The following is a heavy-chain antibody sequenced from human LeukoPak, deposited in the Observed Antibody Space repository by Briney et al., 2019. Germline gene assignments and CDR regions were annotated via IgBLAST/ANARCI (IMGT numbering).Heavy chain of an antibody. J-gene: IGHJ5*02. V-gene: IGHV4-61*02. CDR1: GDSITPTGTYY. D-gene: IGHD2-15*01. CDR2: IYTSGST. CDR3: ARETVAGSRFDP. Sequence: SQTLSLTCTVSGDSITPTGTYYWSWIRQPAGKGLEWIGRIYTSGSTHYNPSFKSRVTISVDTSKTRFSLNLSSVTAADTAVYYCARETVAGSRFDPWGQGTLVTVSS.